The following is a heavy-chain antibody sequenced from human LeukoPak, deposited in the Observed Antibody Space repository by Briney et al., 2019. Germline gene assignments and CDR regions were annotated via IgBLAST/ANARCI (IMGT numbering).Heavy chain of an antibody. D-gene: IGHD4-11*01. CDR1: GGTFSTYS. CDR3: ARHSKSDIGAKRAFDI. Sequence: SVKVSCEASGGTFSTYSITWVRQAPGQGLEWMGEIIPFFGTTNYAQRFQGGITITADKSTATAYMELSSLKSEDTAVYYCARHSKSDIGAKRAFDIWGQGTMVTVSS. V-gene: IGHV1-69*06. CDR2: IIPFFGTT. J-gene: IGHJ3*02.